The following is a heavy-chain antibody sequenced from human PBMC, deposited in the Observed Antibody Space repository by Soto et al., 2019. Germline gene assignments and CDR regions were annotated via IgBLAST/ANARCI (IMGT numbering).Heavy chain of an antibody. J-gene: IGHJ4*02. D-gene: IGHD3-22*01. CDR3: ARSLLGDHYDSDGLDS. CDR2: IIPIFDMT. Sequence: QVQLVQSGTEVKKPGSSVTVSCKASGGPYSKYSISWVRQAPGQGLEWMGRIIPIFDMTNYAQKVQGRVTITADKSTSTVYMDLSSLRSEDTAVYYCARSLLGDHYDSDGLDSWGQGTLVSVSS. V-gene: IGHV1-69*02. CDR1: GGPYSKYS.